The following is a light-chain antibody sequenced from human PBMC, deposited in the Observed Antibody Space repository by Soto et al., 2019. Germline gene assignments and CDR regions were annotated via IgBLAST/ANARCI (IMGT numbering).Light chain of an antibody. CDR1: QSISNY. CDR3: KQSSSXPQT. V-gene: IGKV1-39*01. J-gene: IGKJ4*01. Sequence: DIQMTQSPSSLSASVGDRVTITCRAIQSISNYLSCYQQKPGKAPKLLINVSSTLQSGVPSRFSGSGSGTDFTLAISSLQPEDFATYHCKQSSSXPQTCGGRTKV. CDR2: VSS.